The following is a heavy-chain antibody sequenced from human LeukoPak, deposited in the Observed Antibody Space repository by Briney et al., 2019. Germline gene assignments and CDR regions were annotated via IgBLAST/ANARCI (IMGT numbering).Heavy chain of an antibody. D-gene: IGHD3-22*01. CDR3: ARHAPYYYDSGVYYSWYMDV. CDR2: IYTSGST. V-gene: IGHV4-4*09. Sequence: SETLSLTCTVSGGSISSYYWSWIRQPPGKGLEWIGYIYTSGSTNYNPSLKSRVTMSVDTSKNQFSLTLTSVTAADTAVYSCARHAPYYYDSGVYYSWYMDVWGKGPRSPSP. CDR1: GGSISSYY. J-gene: IGHJ6*03.